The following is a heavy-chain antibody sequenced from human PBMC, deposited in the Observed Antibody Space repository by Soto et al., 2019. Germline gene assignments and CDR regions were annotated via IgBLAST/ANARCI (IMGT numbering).Heavy chain of an antibody. J-gene: IGHJ5*02. CDR2: IYHSGST. CDR3: ASVGSDYDNSGYYLP. CDR1: CGSVISSNW. Sequence: SETLSLTCIFSCGSVISSNWWCWVRQPPGKGLEWIGEIYHSGSTTYNPSLKSRATISVDKSENQFSLRLKSVTAADTAVYYCASVGSDYDNSGYYLPWGPGTLVTVSS. V-gene: IGHV4-4*02. D-gene: IGHD3-22*01.